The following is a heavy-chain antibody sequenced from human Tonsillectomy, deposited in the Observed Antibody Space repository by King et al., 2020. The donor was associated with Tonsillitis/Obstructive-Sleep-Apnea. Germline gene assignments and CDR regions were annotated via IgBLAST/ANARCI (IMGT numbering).Heavy chain of an antibody. CDR1: GGSISSGGYY. CDR3: AREGRYYYDSSGYYQYYFDY. D-gene: IGHD3-22*01. Sequence: QLQESGPGLVKPSQTLSLTCTVSGGSISSGGYYWSWIRQHPGKGLEWIGYIYYSGSTYYNPSLKSRVTISVDTSKNQFSLKLSSVTAADTAVYYFAREGRYYYDSSGYYQYYFDYWGQGTLVTVSS. CDR2: IYYSGST. V-gene: IGHV4-31*03. J-gene: IGHJ4*02.